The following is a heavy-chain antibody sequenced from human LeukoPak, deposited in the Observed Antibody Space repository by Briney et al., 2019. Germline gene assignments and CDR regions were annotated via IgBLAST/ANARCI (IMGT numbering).Heavy chain of an antibody. V-gene: IGHV5-51*01. J-gene: IGHJ4*02. CDR1: GYSFTDYW. D-gene: IGHD5-18*01. CDR2: IYPGDSDT. Sequence: GESLKISCKGSGYSFTDYWIAWVRQMPGKGLEWLGIIYPGDSDTRYSPSFQGHVTISADKSISTAYLHWSSLKASDTAMYYCARHGTNGYIASPFDYWGQGTLVTASS. CDR3: ARHGTNGYIASPFDY.